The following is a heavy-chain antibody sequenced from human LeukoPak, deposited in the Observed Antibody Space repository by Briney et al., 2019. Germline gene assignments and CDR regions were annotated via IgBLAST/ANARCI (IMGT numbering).Heavy chain of an antibody. V-gene: IGHV4-34*01. J-gene: IGHJ4*02. D-gene: IGHD5-24*01. CDR3: ARSFGDGYPGGY. CDR2: INHSGST. CDR1: GGSFSGYY. Sequence: SETLSLTCAVYGGSFSGYYWSWIRQPPGKGLEWIGEINHSGSTNYNPSHKSRVTISVDTSKNQFSLKLSSVTAADTAVYYCARSFGDGYPGGYWGQGTLVTASS.